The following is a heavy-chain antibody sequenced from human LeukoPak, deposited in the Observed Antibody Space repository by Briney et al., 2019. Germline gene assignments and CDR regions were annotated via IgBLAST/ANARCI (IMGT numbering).Heavy chain of an antibody. CDR1: GFAFSSLA. Sequence: GGSLRLSCAASGFAFSSLAMGWVRQAPGKGLEWVSVISDSGSLTYYADSVKGQFTISRDNSKNTLFLQMNSLRAEDTAVYYCAKDARRTSGWYFFDYWGQGTLVTVSS. J-gene: IGHJ4*02. V-gene: IGHV3-23*01. CDR3: AKDARRTSGWYFFDY. D-gene: IGHD6-19*01. CDR2: ISDSGSLT.